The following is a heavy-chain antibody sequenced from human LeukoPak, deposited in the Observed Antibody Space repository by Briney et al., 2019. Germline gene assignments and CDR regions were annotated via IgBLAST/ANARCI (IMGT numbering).Heavy chain of an antibody. V-gene: IGHV4-61*09. CDR1: GGSISSGSYD. CDR3: ARGPYSYDSSGAFDI. Sequence: SETLSLTCTVSGGSISSGSYDWYWIRQPAGKGLEWIGHLYTSGSMSYNPSLKSRVTISVDTSKNQFSLKLTSVTAADTAVYFCARGPYSYDSSGAFDIWGQGTMVTVSS. D-gene: IGHD3-22*01. J-gene: IGHJ3*02. CDR2: LYTSGSM.